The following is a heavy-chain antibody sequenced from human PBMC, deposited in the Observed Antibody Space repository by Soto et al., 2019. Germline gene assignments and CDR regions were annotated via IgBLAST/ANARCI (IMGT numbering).Heavy chain of an antibody. CDR1: GFTFSSYG. CDR3: AKPGSSVFYYVKPPPDI. D-gene: IGHD3-22*01. CDR2: ISYDGSNK. V-gene: IGHV3-30*18. J-gene: IGHJ3*02. Sequence: PGGSLRLSCAASGFTFSSYGMHWVRQAPGKGLEWVAVISYDGSNKYYADSVKGRFTISRDNSKNTLYLQMNSLRAEDTAVYYCAKPGSSVFYYVKPPPDI.